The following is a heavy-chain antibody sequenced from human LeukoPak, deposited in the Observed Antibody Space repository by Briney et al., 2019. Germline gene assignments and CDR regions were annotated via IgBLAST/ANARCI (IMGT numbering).Heavy chain of an antibody. CDR2: IYYSGST. Sequence: SETLSLTCTVSGGSISSYYWSWIRQPPGKGLEWIGYIYYSGSTNYNPSLKSRVTISVDTSKNQFSLKLSSVTAADTAVYYCARSFTSYGPYYFDYWGQGTLVTVSS. D-gene: IGHD5-18*01. V-gene: IGHV4-59*08. CDR3: ARSFTSYGPYYFDY. CDR1: GGSISSYY. J-gene: IGHJ4*02.